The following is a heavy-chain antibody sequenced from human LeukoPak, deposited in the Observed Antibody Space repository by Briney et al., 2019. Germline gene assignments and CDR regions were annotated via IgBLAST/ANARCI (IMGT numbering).Heavy chain of an antibody. CDR3: ATYYYDNTGLI. J-gene: IGHJ4*02. CDR2: INQDGSEK. CDR1: GLTFSYYW. V-gene: IGHV3-7*01. D-gene: IGHD3-22*01. Sequence: GGSLRLSCAASGLTFSYYWMSRVRQAPGKGLEWVANINQDGSEKYYVDSAKGRFTISRDNAKNSLYLQMNSLRAEDAAVYYCATYYYDNTGLIWGQGTLVTVSS.